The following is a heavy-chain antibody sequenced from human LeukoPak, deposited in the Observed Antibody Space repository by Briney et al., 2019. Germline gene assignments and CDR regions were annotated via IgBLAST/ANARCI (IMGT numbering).Heavy chain of an antibody. D-gene: IGHD1-1*01. V-gene: IGHV1-2*02. CDR1: GYTFTGYY. CDR2: INPNSGGT. CDR3: ARTGVYRVVDFDY. J-gene: IGHJ4*02. Sequence: ASVKVSCKASGYTFTGYYMHWVRQAPGQGLEWMGWINPNSGGTNYAQKLQGRVTMTTDTSTSTAYMELRSLRSVDTAVYYCARTGVYRVVDFDYWGQGTLVTVSS.